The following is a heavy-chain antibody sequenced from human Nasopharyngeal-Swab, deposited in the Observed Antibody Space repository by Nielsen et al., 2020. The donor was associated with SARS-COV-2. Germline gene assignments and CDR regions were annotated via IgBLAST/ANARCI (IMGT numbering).Heavy chain of an antibody. D-gene: IGHD6-19*01. CDR3: ARNTYGYSSGWYPLSY. CDR1: GFTFSSYG. Sequence: GESLKISCAASGFTFSSYGMHWVRQAPGKGLEWVAVIWYDGSNKYYADSVMGRFTISRDNSKNTLYLQMNSLRAEDTAVYYCARNTYGYSSGWYPLSYWGQGTLVTVSS. CDR2: IWYDGSNK. J-gene: IGHJ4*02. V-gene: IGHV3-33*01.